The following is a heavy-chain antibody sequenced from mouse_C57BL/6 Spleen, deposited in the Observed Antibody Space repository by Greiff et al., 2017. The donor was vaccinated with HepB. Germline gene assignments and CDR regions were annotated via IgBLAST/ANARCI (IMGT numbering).Heavy chain of an antibody. J-gene: IGHJ3*01. D-gene: IGHD2-4*01. CDR1: GYAFSSYW. CDR3: ASDYDYDGGFAY. CDR2: IYPGDGDT. V-gene: IGHV1-80*01. Sequence: QVQLQQSGAELVKPGASVKISCKASGYAFSSYWMNWVKQRPGKGLERIGQIYPGDGDTNYNGKFKGKATLTADKSSSTAYMQLSSLTSEDSAVYFCASDYDYDGGFAYWGQGTLVTVSA.